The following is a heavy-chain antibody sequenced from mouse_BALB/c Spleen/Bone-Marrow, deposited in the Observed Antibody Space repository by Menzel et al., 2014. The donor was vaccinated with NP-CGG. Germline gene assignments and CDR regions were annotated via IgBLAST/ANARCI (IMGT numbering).Heavy chain of an antibody. D-gene: IGHD2-4*01. J-gene: IGHJ3*01. Sequence: EVQGVESGGGLVQPGGSLKLSCAASGFTFSSYGMSWVRQNIDKRLELVATIKSNGGSTYYSDSVKGRFSISRDNAKNTLYLQMSSLKSEDTAMYYCTSLSSMITAAWFAYWGQGTLVTISA. CDR3: TSLSSMITAAWFAY. CDR1: GFTFSSYG. V-gene: IGHV5-6-3*01. CDR2: IKSNGGST.